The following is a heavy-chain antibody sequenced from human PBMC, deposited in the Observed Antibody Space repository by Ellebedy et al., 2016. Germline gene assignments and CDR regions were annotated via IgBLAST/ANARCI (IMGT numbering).Heavy chain of an antibody. D-gene: IGHD2-8*02. CDR3: ARGAGGLDY. J-gene: IGHJ4*02. CDR2: INQDGSGK. V-gene: IGHV3-7*03. Sequence: GGSLRLSCAASGLTLSRYSMTWVRQAPGKGLEWVANINQDGSGKNYVDSVKGRFTISRDNANNSLSLQMNTLRAKDTAMYYCARGAGGLDYWGQGTLVTVSS. CDR1: GLTLSRYS.